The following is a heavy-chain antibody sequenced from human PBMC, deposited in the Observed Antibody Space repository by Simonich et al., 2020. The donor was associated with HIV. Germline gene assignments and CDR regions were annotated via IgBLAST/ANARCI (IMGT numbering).Heavy chain of an antibody. V-gene: IGHV4-34*02. J-gene: IGHJ5*02. CDR2: INHSGRL. D-gene: IGHD4-17*01. CDR1: GGSFSDYY. Sequence: QVQLQQWGAGVLKPSETLSLTCAVYGGSFSDYYWSWIRQPPGKGLEWIGEINHSGRLNSNPSLKSRVTMSVDTSKNQFSLKLSSVTAADTAVYYCARCLLSSTMTTRWFDPWGQGTLVTVSS. CDR3: ARCLLSSTMTTRWFDP.